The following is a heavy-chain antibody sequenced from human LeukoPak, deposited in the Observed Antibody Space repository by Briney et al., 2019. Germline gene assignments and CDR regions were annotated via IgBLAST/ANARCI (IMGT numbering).Heavy chain of an antibody. CDR2: IYYSGST. Sequence: SETLSLTCTVSGGSISSGDYYWGWIRQPPGKGLEWIGYIYYSGSTYYNPSLKSRVTISVDTSKNQFSLKLSSVTTADTAVYYCARFGAGVDYWGQGTLVTVSS. V-gene: IGHV4-30-4*01. CDR3: ARFGAGVDY. CDR1: GGSISSGDYY. D-gene: IGHD1-26*01. J-gene: IGHJ4*02.